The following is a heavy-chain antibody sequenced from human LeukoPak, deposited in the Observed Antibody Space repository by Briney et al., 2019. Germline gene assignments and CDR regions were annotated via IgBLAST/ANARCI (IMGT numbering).Heavy chain of an antibody. V-gene: IGHV3-74*01. CDR1: GLTFSSYW. Sequence: GGSVRLYCAASGLTFSSYWMHWVRQAPGKGQAWVSRINSDGSSTSYADSVKGRFTISRDNAKNTLYLQMKSLRAEDTAVYYCARVGATPYLDYWGQETLVTVSS. CDR2: INSDGSST. D-gene: IGHD1-26*01. CDR3: ARVGATPYLDY. J-gene: IGHJ4*02.